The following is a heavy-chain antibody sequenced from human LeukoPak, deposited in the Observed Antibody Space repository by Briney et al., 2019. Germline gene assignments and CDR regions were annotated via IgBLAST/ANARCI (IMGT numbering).Heavy chain of an antibody. V-gene: IGHV3-23*01. Sequence: PGGSLRLSCAASGFPFSSYAMTWVRQAPGKGLEWVSAISGSGGSTYYADSVKGRFTISRDNSKNTLYLQMNSLRAEDTAIYYCAKDGGSGRIWDFDYWGQGTLVTVSS. CDR1: GFPFSSYA. J-gene: IGHJ4*02. CDR2: ISGSGGST. D-gene: IGHD6-19*01. CDR3: AKDGGSGRIWDFDY.